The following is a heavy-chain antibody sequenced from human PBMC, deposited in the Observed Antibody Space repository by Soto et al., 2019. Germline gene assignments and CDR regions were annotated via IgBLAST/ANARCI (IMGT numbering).Heavy chain of an antibody. CDR1: GFTFRNYD. J-gene: IGHJ6*02. Sequence: EVQLVESGGGLVQPGGSLRLSCEASGFTFRNYDMHWVRQGTGKGLEWVSGISAAGDPDYADSVEGRFTISRENDQNSFFLQMNSLRVGATAVYYCARTDRDFYGLDVWGQGTTVIVSS. CDR2: ISAAGDP. CDR3: ARTDRDFYGLDV. V-gene: IGHV3-13*05.